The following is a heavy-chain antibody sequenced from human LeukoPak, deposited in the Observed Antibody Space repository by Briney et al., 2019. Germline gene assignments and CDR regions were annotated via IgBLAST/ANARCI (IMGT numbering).Heavy chain of an antibody. CDR2: IGIDSGNT. CDR1: GGSISSHY. D-gene: IGHD5-24*01. V-gene: IGHV3-11*06. CDR3: ARDYKYAFDN. J-gene: IGHJ4*02. Sequence: LSLTCTVSGGSISSHYWSWIRQPPGKGLEWISYIGIDSGNTNYADSVKGRFTISGDKAKNSLYLQMNSLRVEDTAVYYCARDYKYAFDNWGQGTLVTVSS.